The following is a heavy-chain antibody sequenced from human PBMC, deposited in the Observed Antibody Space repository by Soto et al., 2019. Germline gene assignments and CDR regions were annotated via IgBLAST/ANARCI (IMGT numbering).Heavy chain of an antibody. CDR1: GDGVSSNSAA. CDR3: ARERLRIVNYFDY. Sequence: SHTLSLTCAISGDGVSSNSAALNWIRQSPSRGLEWLGRTYYRSKWYNDYAVSVKSRITINPDTSKNQFSLQLNAVTPEDTAVYYCARERLRIVNYFDYWGQGTLVTVSS. J-gene: IGHJ4*02. D-gene: IGHD2-15*01. CDR2: TYYRSKWYN. V-gene: IGHV6-1*01.